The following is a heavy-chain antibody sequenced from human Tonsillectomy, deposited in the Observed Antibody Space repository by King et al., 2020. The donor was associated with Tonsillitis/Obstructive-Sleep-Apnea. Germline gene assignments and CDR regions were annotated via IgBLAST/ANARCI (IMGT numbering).Heavy chain of an antibody. J-gene: IGHJ5*02. D-gene: IGHD3-22*01. CDR1: GGSFSGYY. Sequence: VQLQQWGAGLLKPSETLSLTCAVYGGSFSGYYWSWIRQPPGKGLEWIGEINHSGSTNYNPSLKSRVTISVDTSKNQFSLKLSSVTAADTAVYYCAIATYYYDSSGYTAVWFDPWGQGTLVTVSS. CDR3: AIATYYYDSSGYTAVWFDP. CDR2: INHSGST. V-gene: IGHV4-34*01.